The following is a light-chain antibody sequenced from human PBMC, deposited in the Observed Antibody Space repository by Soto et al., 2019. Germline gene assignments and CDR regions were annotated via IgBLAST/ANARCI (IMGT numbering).Light chain of an antibody. CDR1: SSDIGGYNS. J-gene: IGLJ3*02. Sequence: QSVLTQSPSASGSPGQSVTFSCTGTSSDIGGYNSVSWYQQHPGKAPKVMIYDVTKRPSGVPDRFSGSKSGNTASLTVSALQAEDEADYYCQSRDSSLSSSWVFGGGTKLTVL. V-gene: IGLV2-8*01. CDR3: QSRDSSLSSSWV. CDR2: DVT.